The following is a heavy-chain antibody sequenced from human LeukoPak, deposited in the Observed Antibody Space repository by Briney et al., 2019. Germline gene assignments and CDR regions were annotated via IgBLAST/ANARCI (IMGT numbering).Heavy chain of an antibody. CDR2: INHSGST. D-gene: IGHD6-13*01. CDR1: GGSFSGYY. J-gene: IGHJ6*03. Sequence: SETLSLTCAVYGGSFSGYYWSWIRQPPGKGLEWIGEINHSGSTNYNPSLKSRVTISVDTSKNQFSLKLSSVTAADTAVYYCARGRGMYSSSSHTYYYYYMDVWGKGTTVTVSS. CDR3: ARGRGMYSSSSHTYYYYYMDV. V-gene: IGHV4-34*01.